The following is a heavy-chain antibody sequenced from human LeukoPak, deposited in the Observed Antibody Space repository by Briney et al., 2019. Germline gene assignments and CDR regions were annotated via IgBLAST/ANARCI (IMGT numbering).Heavy chain of an antibody. Sequence: GGSLRLSCAASGFTFYNYAMMWVRQAPGRGLEWVSAIRGSGGGTEYADSVKDRFTISRDNSKNTLYLQMNSLRAEDTAVYYCAKDRGGITWLFDYWGQGTLVTVSS. CDR2: IRGSGGGT. CDR1: GFTFYNYA. D-gene: IGHD1-20*01. J-gene: IGHJ4*02. CDR3: AKDRGGITWLFDY. V-gene: IGHV3-23*01.